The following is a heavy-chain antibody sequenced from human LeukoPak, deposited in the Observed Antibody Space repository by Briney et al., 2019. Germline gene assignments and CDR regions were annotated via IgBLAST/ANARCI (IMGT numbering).Heavy chain of an antibody. CDR2: ISGDGSRT. CDR3: ARGGRGTAIDY. Sequence: TGGSLRLSCAASGFTFSSYWMHWVRQAPGKGLVWVSYISGDGSRTTYADSVKGRFTISRDNAKNTLDLQMNSLRAEDTAVYYCARGGRGTAIDYWAQGTLVTVSS. CDR1: GFTFSSYW. V-gene: IGHV3-74*01. D-gene: IGHD1-7*01. J-gene: IGHJ4*02.